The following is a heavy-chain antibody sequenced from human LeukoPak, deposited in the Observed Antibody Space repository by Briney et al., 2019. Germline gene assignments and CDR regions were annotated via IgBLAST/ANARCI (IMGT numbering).Heavy chain of an antibody. D-gene: IGHD3-22*01. CDR1: GGSFSGYY. CDR3: ARGRVYDSSGYGGGSFDY. V-gene: IGHV4-34*01. CDR2: INHSGST. J-gene: IGHJ4*02. Sequence: SETLSLTCAVSGGSFSGYYWSWIRQPPGKGLEWIGEINHSGSTNYNPSLKRRVTISVDTSKNQFSLKLGSVTAADTAVYYCARGRVYDSSGYGGGSFDYWDQGTLVTVSS.